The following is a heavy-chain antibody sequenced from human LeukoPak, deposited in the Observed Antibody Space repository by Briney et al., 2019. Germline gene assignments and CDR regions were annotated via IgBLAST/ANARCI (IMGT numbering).Heavy chain of an antibody. CDR1: GYTFTSYW. D-gene: IGHD6-13*01. CDR3: ARRSTSWGDAFDI. CDR2: IDPSDSYT. J-gene: IGHJ3*02. V-gene: IGHV5-10-1*01. Sequence: GESLKISCKGSGYTFTSYWIGWVRHMPGKGLEWMGRIDPSDSYTSYSPSFQGLVIISADKSISTAYLQWSSLQASDTAMYYCARRSTSWGDAFDIWGQGTMVTVSS.